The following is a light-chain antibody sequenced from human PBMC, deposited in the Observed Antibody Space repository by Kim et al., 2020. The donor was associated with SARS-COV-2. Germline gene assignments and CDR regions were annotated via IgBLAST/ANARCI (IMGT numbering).Light chain of an antibody. V-gene: IGKV3-15*01. CDR2: GAS. CDR1: QSVSSN. Sequence: EIVMTRSPATLSVSPGERATLSCRASQSVSSNLAWYQQKPGQAPRLLIYGASTRATGIPARFSGSGSGTEFTLTISSLQSEDFAVYYCQQYNNWLGITFGQGTRLEIK. J-gene: IGKJ5*01. CDR3: QQYNNWLGIT.